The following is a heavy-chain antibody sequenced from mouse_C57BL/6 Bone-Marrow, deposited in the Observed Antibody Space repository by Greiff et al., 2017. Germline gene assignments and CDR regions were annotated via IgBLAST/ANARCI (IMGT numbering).Heavy chain of an antibody. CDR3: ARDESNDGYAMDY. CDR1: GFTFSSYS. V-gene: IGHV5-9*01. J-gene: IGHJ4*01. D-gene: IGHD2-5*01. Sequence: EVMLVESGGGLVKPGGSLKLSCAASGFTFSSYSMSWVRQTPEKRLAWVATISGGGGNTYYPDSVKGRFTISRDNAKSTLYLQMSSLRSEDTALYYCARDESNDGYAMDYWGQGTSVTVSS. CDR2: ISGGGGNT.